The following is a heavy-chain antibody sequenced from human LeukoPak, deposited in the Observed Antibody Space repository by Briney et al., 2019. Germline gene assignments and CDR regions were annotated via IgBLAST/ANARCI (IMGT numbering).Heavy chain of an antibody. V-gene: IGHV5-51*01. J-gene: IGHJ5*02. Sequence: GESLKISCKGSGYSFSSHWIGWVRQMPGKGLEWMGIIYPGDSDTRYSPSFQGQVTISADKSISTAYLQWSSLKASDTAIYYCARNPRAGMFGWFDPWGQGTLVTVSS. D-gene: IGHD6-19*01. CDR3: ARNPRAGMFGWFDP. CDR2: IYPGDSDT. CDR1: GYSFSSHW.